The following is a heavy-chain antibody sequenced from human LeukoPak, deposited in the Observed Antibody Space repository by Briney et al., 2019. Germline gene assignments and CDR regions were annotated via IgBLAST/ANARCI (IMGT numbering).Heavy chain of an antibody. J-gene: IGHJ3*02. D-gene: IGHD3-10*01. CDR1: GGSISSGGYY. Sequence: SETLSLTCTVSGGSISSGGYYWSWIRQHPGKGLEWIGYIYYSGSTYYNPSLKSRVTISVDTSKNQFSLKLSSVTAADTAVYYCARERGFGDNGRYAFDIWGQGTMVTVSS. CDR3: ARERGFGDNGRYAFDI. CDR2: IYYSGST. V-gene: IGHV4-31*03.